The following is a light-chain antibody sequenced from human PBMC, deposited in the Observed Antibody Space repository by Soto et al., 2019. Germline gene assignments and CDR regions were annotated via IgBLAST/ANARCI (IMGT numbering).Light chain of an antibody. J-gene: IGKJ5*01. CDR1: QSVGSH. Sequence: IWWTQSPGTRSLSPGERATGSCRASQSVGSHLAWYQQKPGPAPRLLIYDASNRATGTPARFSGSGSATDFTLTISRLAPEDFAVYYRQPRSTSITFGKLTRVEIK. CDR3: QPRSTSIT. CDR2: DAS. V-gene: IGKV3-11*01.